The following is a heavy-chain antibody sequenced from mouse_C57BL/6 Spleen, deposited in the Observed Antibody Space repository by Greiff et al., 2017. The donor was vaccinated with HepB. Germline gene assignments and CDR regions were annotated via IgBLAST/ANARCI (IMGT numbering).Heavy chain of an antibody. CDR1: GFTFSDYG. CDR3: ARPYYQSGGAMDY. CDR2: ISNLAYSI. J-gene: IGHJ4*01. D-gene: IGHD1-3*01. Sequence: EVMLVESGGGLVQPGGSLKLSCAASGFTFSDYGMAWVRQAPRKGPEWVAFISNLAYSIYYADTVTGRFTISRENAKNTLYLEMSSLRSEDTAMYYCARPYYQSGGAMDYWGQGTSVTVSS. V-gene: IGHV5-15*01.